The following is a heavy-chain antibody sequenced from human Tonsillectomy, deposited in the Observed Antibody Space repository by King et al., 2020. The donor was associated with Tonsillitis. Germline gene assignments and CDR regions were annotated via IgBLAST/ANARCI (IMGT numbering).Heavy chain of an antibody. D-gene: IGHD3-22*01. J-gene: IGHJ3*02. CDR1: GFTFDDYA. CDR3: ARLRGALIVVVIGAFDI. Sequence: VQLVESGGGVVRPGGSLRLSCAASGFTFDDYAMSWVRQAPGKGLEVVSGIHWHGYSRGYADFLKGRLTISRDNAKNSLYLQMNSLRAEETALYYCARLRGALIVVVIGAFDIWGQGTMVTVSS. V-gene: IGHV3-20*04. CDR2: IHWHGYSR.